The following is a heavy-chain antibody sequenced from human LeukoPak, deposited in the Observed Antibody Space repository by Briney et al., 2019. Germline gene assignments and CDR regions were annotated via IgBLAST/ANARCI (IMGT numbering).Heavy chain of an antibody. D-gene: IGHD2-2*01. CDR1: GFTFSSYA. Sequence: RAGGSLRLSCAASGFTFSSYATSWVRQAPGKGLEWVSAISGSGGSTYYADSVKGRFTISRDNSKNTLCLQMNSLRAEDTAVYYCAKGAGVVVPASAYMDVWGKGTTVTVSS. J-gene: IGHJ6*03. V-gene: IGHV3-23*01. CDR3: AKGAGVVVPASAYMDV. CDR2: ISGSGGST.